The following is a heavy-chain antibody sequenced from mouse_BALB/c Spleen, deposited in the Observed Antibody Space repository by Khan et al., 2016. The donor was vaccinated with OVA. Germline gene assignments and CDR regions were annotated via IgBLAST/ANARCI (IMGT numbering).Heavy chain of an antibody. CDR1: GFSLTSYD. J-gene: IGHJ3*01. CDR3: ATPYYRYDTFAY. D-gene: IGHD2-14*01. CDR2: IWAGGST. Sequence: QVQLQQSGPGLVAPSQSLSITCTVSGFSLTSYDVHWVRQPPGKGLEWLGVIWAGGSTNYNSALMSRLTISKDNSKSQVFLKMNSLQTDDTAMYYCATPYYRYDTFAYWGQGTLVTVSA. V-gene: IGHV2-9*02.